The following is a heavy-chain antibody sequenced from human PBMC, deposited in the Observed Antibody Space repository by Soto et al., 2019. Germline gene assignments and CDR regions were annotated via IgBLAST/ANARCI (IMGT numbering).Heavy chain of an antibody. Sequence: SETLSLTCTVSGGSISSSSYYWGWIRQPPGKGLEWIGSIYYSGSTYYNPSLKSRVTISVDTSKNQFSLKLSSVTAADTAVYYCARHVDTAMVTPFDYWGQGTLVTVSS. CDR3: ARHVDTAMVTPFDY. V-gene: IGHV4-39*01. D-gene: IGHD5-18*01. J-gene: IGHJ4*02. CDR1: GGSISSSSYY. CDR2: IYYSGST.